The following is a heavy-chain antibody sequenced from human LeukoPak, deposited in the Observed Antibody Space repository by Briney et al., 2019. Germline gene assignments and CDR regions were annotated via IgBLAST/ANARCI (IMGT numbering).Heavy chain of an antibody. CDR1: GGSFSSYF. D-gene: IGHD2-21*01. V-gene: IGHV4-59*01. J-gene: IGHJ4*02. CDR3: ARQLGDRLLFDY. Sequence: SETLSLTCTVSGGSFSSYFWSWIRQPPGKGLEWIGYIYYSGSTHYNSSLKSRVTISLDTSRNQFSLKLSSVTAANTAVYYCARQLGDRLLFDYWGQGTLVTVSS. CDR2: IYYSGST.